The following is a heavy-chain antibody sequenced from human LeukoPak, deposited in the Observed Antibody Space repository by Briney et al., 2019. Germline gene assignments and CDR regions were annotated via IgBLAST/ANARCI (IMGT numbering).Heavy chain of an antibody. D-gene: IGHD3-10*01. Sequence: GGSLRLSCTASGSTFGDYAMSWVRQAPGKGLEWVGFIRSKAYGGTTEYAASVKGRFTISRDDSKSIAYLQMNSLKTEDTAVYYCTREAATGYYYGSGDFDYWGQGTLVTVSS. V-gene: IGHV3-49*04. CDR2: IRSKAYGGTT. CDR3: TREAATGYYYGSGDFDY. CDR1: GSTFGDYA. J-gene: IGHJ4*02.